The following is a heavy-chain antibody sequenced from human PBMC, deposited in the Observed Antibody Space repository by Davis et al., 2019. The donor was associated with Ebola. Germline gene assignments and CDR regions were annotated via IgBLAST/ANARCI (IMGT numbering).Heavy chain of an antibody. V-gene: IGHV3-7*03. CDR1: GFTFSSYW. CDR2: IKQDGSEK. Sequence: GESLKISCAASGFTFSSYWMSWVRQAPGKGLEWVANIKQDGSEKYYVDSVKGRFTISRDNAKNSLYLQMNSLRAEDTAVYYCARDATYYDFWSGYYRAYWYFDLWGRGTLVTVSS. D-gene: IGHD3-3*01. CDR3: ARDATYYDFWSGYYRAYWYFDL. J-gene: IGHJ2*01.